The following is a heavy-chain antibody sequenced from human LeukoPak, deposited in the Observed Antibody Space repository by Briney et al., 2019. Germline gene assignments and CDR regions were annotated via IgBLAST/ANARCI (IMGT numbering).Heavy chain of an antibody. Sequence: GASVKVSCKASGYTFTGYYMHWVRQAPGQGLEWMGWINPNSGGTNYAQKFQGRVTMTRDTSISTAYMELSRLRSDDTAVYYCARAILAYCGGDCHPDTDYFDYWGQGTLVTVSS. J-gene: IGHJ4*02. V-gene: IGHV1-2*02. CDR2: INPNSGGT. CDR1: GYTFTGYY. CDR3: ARAILAYCGGDCHPDTDYFDY. D-gene: IGHD2-21*02.